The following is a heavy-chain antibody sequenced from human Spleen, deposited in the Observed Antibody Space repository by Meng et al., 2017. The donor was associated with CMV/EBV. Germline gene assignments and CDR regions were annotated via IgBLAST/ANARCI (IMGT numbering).Heavy chain of an antibody. J-gene: IGHJ3*02. V-gene: IGHV3-23*01. CDR2: ISGSGRST. Sequence: GGSLRLSCTASGFTFSSYAMNWVRQAPGQGLDWVSAISGSGRSTYYADSVRGRFTISRDDSKNTLYLQMSSLRAEDTALYYCARDLVRATLAYAFDIWGQGTMVTVSS. D-gene: IGHD1-26*01. CDR1: GFTFSSYA. CDR3: ARDLVRATLAYAFDI.